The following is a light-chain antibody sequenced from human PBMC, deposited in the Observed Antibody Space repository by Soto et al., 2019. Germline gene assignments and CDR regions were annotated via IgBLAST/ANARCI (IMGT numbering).Light chain of an antibody. J-gene: IGKJ2*01. CDR3: QQYGSSPYT. CDR1: QSVSSSY. CDR2: GAS. V-gene: IGKV3-20*01. Sequence: EIVLTQSPGTLSLSPGERATLSCRASQSVSSSYLAWYQQKPGQAPRLLIYGASSRATGIPDRFSGSGSGTDFTLTISRLEPEHFVVYYCQQYGSSPYTFGQGTKLEIK.